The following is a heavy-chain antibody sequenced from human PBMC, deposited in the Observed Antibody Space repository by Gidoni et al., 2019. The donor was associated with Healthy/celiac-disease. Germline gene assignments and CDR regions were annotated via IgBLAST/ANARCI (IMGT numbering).Heavy chain of an antibody. V-gene: IGHV4-34*01. J-gene: IGHJ2*01. CDR1: GGSFRGYY. CDR3: ARGKGIAAARGKYFDL. D-gene: IGHD6-13*01. CDR2: INHSGST. Sequence: QVQLQQWGAGLLKPSETLSLTCTVYGGSFRGYYWSWIRQPPRKGLEWIGEINHSGSTNYNPSLKSRVTISVDTSKNQFSLKLSSVTAADTAVYYCARGKGIAAARGKYFDLWGRGTLVTVSS.